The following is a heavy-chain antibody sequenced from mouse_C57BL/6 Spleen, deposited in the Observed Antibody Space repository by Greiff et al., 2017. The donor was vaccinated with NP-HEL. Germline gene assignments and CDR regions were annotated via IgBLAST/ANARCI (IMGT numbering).Heavy chain of an antibody. D-gene: IGHD1-1*01. Sequence: VQLQQSGPELVKPGASVKIPCKASGYTFTDYNMDWVKQSHGKSLEWIGDINPNNGGTIYNQKFKGKATLTVDKSSSTAYMELRSLTSEDTAVYYVARGGYYGSSHWYFDVWGTGTTVTVSS. V-gene: IGHV1-18*01. CDR2: INPNNGGT. J-gene: IGHJ1*03. CDR3: ARGGYYGSSHWYFDV. CDR1: GYTFTDYN.